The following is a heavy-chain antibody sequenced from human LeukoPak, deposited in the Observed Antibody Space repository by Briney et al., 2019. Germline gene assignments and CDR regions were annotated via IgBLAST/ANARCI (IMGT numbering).Heavy chain of an antibody. J-gene: IGHJ6*02. V-gene: IGHV1-2*02. Sequence: ASVKVSCKASGYTFTGYYMHWVRRAPGQGLEWMGWINPNSGGTNYAQKFQGRVTMTRDTYISTAYMELSRLRSDDPAVYYCARRRGHLYYYYGMDVWGQGPTVTVSS. CDR1: GYTFTGYY. CDR3: ARRRGHLYYYYGMDV. CDR2: INPNSGGT.